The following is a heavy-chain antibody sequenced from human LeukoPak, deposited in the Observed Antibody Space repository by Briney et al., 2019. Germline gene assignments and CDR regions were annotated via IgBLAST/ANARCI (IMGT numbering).Heavy chain of an antibody. V-gene: IGHV3-48*03. J-gene: IGHJ6*02. D-gene: IGHD5-18*01. CDR1: GFTFSSYE. CDR2: ISNSGSTI. Sequence: PGGSLRLSCAASGFTFSSYEMNWVRQAPGKGLEWVSYISNSGSTIYYADSVKGRFTISRDNAKNSLYLQMNSLRAEDTAVYYCARAMDTDYYYGMDVWGQGTTVTVSS. CDR3: ARAMDTDYYYGMDV.